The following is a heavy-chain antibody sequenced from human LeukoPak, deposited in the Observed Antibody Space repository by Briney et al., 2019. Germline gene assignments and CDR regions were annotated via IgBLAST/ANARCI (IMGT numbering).Heavy chain of an antibody. D-gene: IGHD5-24*01. Sequence: PGGSLRLSCAASGLTFSSYEMNWVRQAPGKGLEGVSYISSSGSTIYYADSVKGRFTISRDNAKNSLYLQMNSLRAEDTAVYYCARYQMATITGLSDYWGQGTLVTVSS. J-gene: IGHJ4*02. CDR2: ISSSGSTI. CDR3: ARYQMATITGLSDY. V-gene: IGHV3-48*03. CDR1: GLTFSSYE.